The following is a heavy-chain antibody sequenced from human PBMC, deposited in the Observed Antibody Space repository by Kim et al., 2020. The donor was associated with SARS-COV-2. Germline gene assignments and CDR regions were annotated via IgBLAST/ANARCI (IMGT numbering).Heavy chain of an antibody. CDR1: GGSISSSSYY. CDR3: ARVDWNDLRFDP. D-gene: IGHD1-1*01. CDR2: IYYSGST. V-gene: IGHV4-39*01. J-gene: IGHJ5*02. Sequence: SETLSLTCTVSGGSISSSSYYWGWIRQPPGKGLEWIGSIYYSGSTYYNPSLKSRVTISVDTSKNQFSLKLSSVTAADTAVYYCARVDWNDLRFDPWGQGTLVTVSS.